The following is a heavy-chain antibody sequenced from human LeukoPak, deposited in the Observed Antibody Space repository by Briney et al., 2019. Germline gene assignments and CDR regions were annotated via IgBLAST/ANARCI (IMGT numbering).Heavy chain of an antibody. Sequence: SETLSLTCTVSGGSISSGYYWGWLRQPPGKGLEWIGSIYHSGSTYYNPPLKSRVTISVDTSKNQFSLKLCSVTAADTAVYYCASLVAGYYFDYWGQGTLVTVSS. CDR2: IYHSGST. J-gene: IGHJ4*02. V-gene: IGHV4-38-2*02. CDR1: GGSISSGYY. CDR3: ASLVAGYYFDY. D-gene: IGHD6-19*01.